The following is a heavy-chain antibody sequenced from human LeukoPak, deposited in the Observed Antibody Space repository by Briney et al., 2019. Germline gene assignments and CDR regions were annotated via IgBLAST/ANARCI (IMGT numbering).Heavy chain of an antibody. CDR3: ARAPRIAAAGTRFDY. D-gene: IGHD6-13*01. CDR1: GGSFSGYY. Sequence: PSETLSLTCAVYGGSFSGYYWSWIRQPPGKGLEWIGEIYHSGSTNYNPSLKSRVTISVDKSKNQFSLKLSSVTAADTAVYYCARAPRIAAAGTRFDYWGQGTLVTVSS. V-gene: IGHV4-34*01. J-gene: IGHJ4*02. CDR2: IYHSGST.